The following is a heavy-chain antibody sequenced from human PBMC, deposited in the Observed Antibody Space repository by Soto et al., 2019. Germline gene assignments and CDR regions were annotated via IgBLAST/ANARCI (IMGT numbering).Heavy chain of an antibody. D-gene: IGHD4-17*01. CDR1: GYTFITYG. J-gene: IGHJ4*02. V-gene: IGHV1-18*01. CDR3: ARGQFGDLDY. CDR2: ISAYNGNT. Sequence: GASVKVSCKASGYTFITYGFTWVRQAPGQGLEWMGWISAYNGNTNYAQKFQGRVTMTTDTSTNTASMELRSLTSDDTAVYFCARGQFGDLDYWGQGTLVTVSS.